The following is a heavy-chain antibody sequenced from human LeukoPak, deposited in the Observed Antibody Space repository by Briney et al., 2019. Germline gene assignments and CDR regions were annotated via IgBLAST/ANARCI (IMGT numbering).Heavy chain of an antibody. CDR1: GYTFTSYA. J-gene: IGHJ6*02. D-gene: IGHD3-3*01. CDR3: ARDQAIWEWYYYYGMDV. CDR2: INTNTGNP. V-gene: IGHV7-4-1*02. Sequence: ASVKVSCKASGYTFTSYAMNWVRQAPGQGLEWMGWINTNTGNPTYAQGFTGRFVFSLDTSVSTAYLQISSLKAEDTAVYYCARDQAIWEWYYYYGMDVWGQGATVTVSS.